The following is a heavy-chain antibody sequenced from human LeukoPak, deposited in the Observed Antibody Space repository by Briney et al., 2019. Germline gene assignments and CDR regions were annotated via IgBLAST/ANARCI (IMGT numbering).Heavy chain of an antibody. D-gene: IGHD6-13*01. Sequence: GRSLRLSCAASGFTFDDYAMHWVRQAPGKGLEWVSGISWNSGSIGYADSVKGRFTISRDNAKNSLYLHMNSLRAEDTAVYYCARVHHSSSWGTDDCWGQGTQVTVSS. CDR2: ISWNSGSI. J-gene: IGHJ4*02. CDR1: GFTFDDYA. V-gene: IGHV3-9*01. CDR3: ARVHHSSSWGTDDC.